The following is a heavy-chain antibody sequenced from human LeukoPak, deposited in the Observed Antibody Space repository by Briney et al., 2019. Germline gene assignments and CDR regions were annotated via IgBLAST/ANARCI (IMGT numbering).Heavy chain of an antibody. D-gene: IGHD3-22*01. CDR3: ASLTTADAFDI. V-gene: IGHV4-59*01. Sequence: PSETLSLTCSVSDDSITMYYWSWIRQPPGKGLEWIGYIYDSGSTNYNPSLKSRVTISVDTSKNQFSLKLSSVTAADTAVFYCASLTTADAFDIWGQGTMVTVSS. J-gene: IGHJ3*02. CDR2: IYDSGST. CDR1: DDSITMYY.